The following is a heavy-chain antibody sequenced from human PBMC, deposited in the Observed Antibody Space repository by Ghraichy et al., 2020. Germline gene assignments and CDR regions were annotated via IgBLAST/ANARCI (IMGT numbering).Heavy chain of an antibody. V-gene: IGHV3-53*01. D-gene: IGHD6-13*01. CDR1: GFTVSSNY. J-gene: IGHJ4*02. Sequence: GGSLRLTCAASGFTVSSNYMSWVRQAPGKGLEWVSVIYSGGSTYYADSVKGRFTISRDNSKNTLYLQMNSLRAEDTAVYYCARLYQVIAAAGHFDYWGQGTLVTVSS. CDR3: ARLYQVIAAAGHFDY. CDR2: IYSGGST.